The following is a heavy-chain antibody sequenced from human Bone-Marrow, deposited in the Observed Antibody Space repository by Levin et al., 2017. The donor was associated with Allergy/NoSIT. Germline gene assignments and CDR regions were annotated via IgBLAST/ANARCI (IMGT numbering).Heavy chain of an antibody. V-gene: IGHV5-10-1*01. J-gene: IGHJ4*02. CDR1: GYTFTNYW. CDR2: IDPSDSYT. CDR3: ARLLRERYTSNWYRH. D-gene: IGHD6-13*01. Sequence: GESLKISCKGSGYTFTNYWISWVRQMPGKGLEWMGMIDPSDSYTNYSPSFQGHVTISSDTSISTAYLQWNSLKASDTAMYYWARLLRERYTSNWYRHWGQGTLITVSS.